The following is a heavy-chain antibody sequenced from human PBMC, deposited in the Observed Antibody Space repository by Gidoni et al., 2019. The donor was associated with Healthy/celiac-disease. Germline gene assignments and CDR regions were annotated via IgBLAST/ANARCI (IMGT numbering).Heavy chain of an antibody. V-gene: IGHV5-51*01. J-gene: IGHJ4*02. CDR1: GYSFTSYW. CDR3: ARQIGVSSSWYLNIYYFDY. Sequence: EVQLVQSGAEVKKPGESLKISCKGSGYSFTSYWFGWVRRMPGKGLEWMGIIYPGDSDTRYSPSFQGQVTISADKSISTAYLKWSSLKASDTAMYYCARQIGVSSSWYLNIYYFDYWGQGTLVTVSS. CDR2: IYPGDSDT. D-gene: IGHD6-13*01.